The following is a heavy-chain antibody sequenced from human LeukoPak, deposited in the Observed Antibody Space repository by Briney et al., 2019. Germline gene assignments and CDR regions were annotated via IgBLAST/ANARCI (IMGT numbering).Heavy chain of an antibody. CDR1: GYTFTDYY. V-gene: IGHV1-2*02. J-gene: IGHJ4*02. CDR2: INSNSGAT. Sequence: ASVTVSCKASGYTFTDYYMHWVRQAPGQGPEWMGWINSNSGATNYAQKFQGRVTMTRDTSISTVYMELSSLRSDDTAVYYCARGRDRGASTPFDCWGQGTLVTVSS. CDR3: ARGRDRGASTPFDC. D-gene: IGHD1-26*01.